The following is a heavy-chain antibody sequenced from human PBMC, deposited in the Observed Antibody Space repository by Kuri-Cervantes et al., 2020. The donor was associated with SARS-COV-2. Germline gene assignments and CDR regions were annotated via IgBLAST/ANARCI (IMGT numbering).Heavy chain of an antibody. CDR2: ISHDGSKR. D-gene: IGHD5-18*01. CDR3: AKDKRVVSTGNPWRVSYSYDSIEYYNGMDV. V-gene: IGHV3-30-3*01. Sequence: GESLKISCGVSGFVFRSQAMHWVRQAPGKGLEWVAVISHDGSKRHYADSVKGRFTISRDNSMNTVYLQMNSLRTEDTAVYFCAKDKRVVSTGNPWRVSYSYDSIEYYNGMDVWGQGTTVTVSS. CDR1: GFVFRSQA. J-gene: IGHJ6*02.